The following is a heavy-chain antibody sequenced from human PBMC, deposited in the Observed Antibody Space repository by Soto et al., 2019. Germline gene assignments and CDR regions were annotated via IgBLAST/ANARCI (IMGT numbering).Heavy chain of an antibody. CDR3: AGYYESIGYFSY. CDR2: IYYRGST. CDR1: GGSISSSDYY. D-gene: IGHD3-22*01. J-gene: IGHJ4*02. V-gene: IGHV4-30-4*01. Sequence: QVQLQESGPGLVKPSQTLSLTCTVSGGSISSSDYYWSWLRQSPGRGLEWIGYIYYRGSTYYNPSLRSRVAISVDTSNSQFSLKLSSVTAADTAVYFCAGYYESIGYFSYWGQGTLVTVSS.